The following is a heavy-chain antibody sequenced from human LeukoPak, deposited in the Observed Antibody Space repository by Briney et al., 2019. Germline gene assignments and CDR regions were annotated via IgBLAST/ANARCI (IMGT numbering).Heavy chain of an antibody. D-gene: IGHD3-10*01. V-gene: IGHV4-34*01. Sequence: LETLSLTCAVYGGSFSGYYWSWIRQPPGKGLEWIGEINHSGSTNYNPSLKSRVTISVDTSKNQFSLKLSSVTAADTAVYYCARGSKGVLWFGELFFFHPYFDYWGQGTLVTVSS. J-gene: IGHJ4*02. CDR1: GGSFSGYY. CDR3: ARGSKGVLWFGELFFFHPYFDY. CDR2: INHSGST.